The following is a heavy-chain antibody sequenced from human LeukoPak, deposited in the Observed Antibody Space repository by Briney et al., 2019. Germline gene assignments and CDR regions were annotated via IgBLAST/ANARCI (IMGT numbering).Heavy chain of an antibody. J-gene: IGHJ4*02. CDR2: VNPDGRTT. CDR1: GFTFSNSW. D-gene: IGHD3-16*02. CDR3: ATAGSYRFDF. V-gene: IGHV3-74*01. Sequence: GGSLRLSCVGSGFTFSNSWIHWVRQAPGKGLVWVSRVNPDGRTTNYADSVNGRFTISRDNAKNTLYLQMNSLTVEDTAVYYCATAGSYRFDFWGQGTLVTVSS.